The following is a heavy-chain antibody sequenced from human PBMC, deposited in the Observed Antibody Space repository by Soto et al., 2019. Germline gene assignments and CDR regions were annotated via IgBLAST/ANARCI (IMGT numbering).Heavy chain of an antibody. CDR2: ISASSDAA. J-gene: IGHJ6*02. CDR1: GFPFSTSA. Sequence: EVQLLESGGGLVQPGGSLRLSCAASGFPFSTSAMNWVRQAPGKGLEWVSIISASSDAAYYAESVKGRFASSRDNSKNTLYLQMTNLRTEATAVYYCAKYIGRYRIYNGLSLWGQGTTVTVS. CDR3: AKYIGRYRIYNGLSL. D-gene: IGHD1-26*01. V-gene: IGHV3-23*01.